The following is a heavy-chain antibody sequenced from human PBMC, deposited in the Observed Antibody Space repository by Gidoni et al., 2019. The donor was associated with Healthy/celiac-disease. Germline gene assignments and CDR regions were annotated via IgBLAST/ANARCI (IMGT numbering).Heavy chain of an antibody. D-gene: IGHD4-17*01. V-gene: IGHV3-30-3*01. CDR1: A. J-gene: IGHJ6*02. CDR3: SRGGTVTYYSYYGLAV. Sequence: AMHWVRQAPGKGLEWVAVISYDGSNKYXADSVKGRFTISRHNSKNTLYLQMNSLRAEDTAVYYCSRGGTVTYYSYYGLAVWGPWTTVHXSS. CDR2: ISYDGSNK.